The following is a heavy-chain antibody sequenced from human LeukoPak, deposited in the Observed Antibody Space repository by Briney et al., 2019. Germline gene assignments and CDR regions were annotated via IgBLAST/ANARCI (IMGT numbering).Heavy chain of an antibody. D-gene: IGHD2-2*01. J-gene: IGHJ4*02. CDR2: VYTTGST. CDR3: ARSWGQGILPAAIPYY. CDR1: GDSISSGSYY. Sequence: TASETLSLTCTVSGDSISSGSYYWIWIRQPAGKGLEWIGRVYTTGSTDYSPSLKSRVTMSVDTSKNQFSLKLISVTAADTAIYFCARSWGQGILPAAIPYYWGQGTLVTVSS. V-gene: IGHV4-61*02.